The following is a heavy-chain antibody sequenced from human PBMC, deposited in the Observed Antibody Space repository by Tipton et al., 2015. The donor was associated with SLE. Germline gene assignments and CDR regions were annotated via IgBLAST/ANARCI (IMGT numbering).Heavy chain of an antibody. CDR1: GFTFSRYG. CDR2: IRSDGSIK. J-gene: IGHJ4*02. D-gene: IGHD1-26*01. CDR3: VSRPSPREADS. V-gene: IGHV3-30*02. Sequence: SLRLSCAASGFTFSRYGMHWVRQAPGKGLEWVAFIRSDGSIKYYADSVKGRFTISRDNSKNTVCLQMNSLRDEDTAVYYCVSRPSPREADSWGQGTLVTVSS.